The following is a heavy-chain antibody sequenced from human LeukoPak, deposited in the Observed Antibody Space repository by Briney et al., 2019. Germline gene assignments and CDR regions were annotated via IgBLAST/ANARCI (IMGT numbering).Heavy chain of an antibody. Sequence: GGSLRLSCAASGFTFSDSYMTGVGQARGEGGEGGAYISGSGHDIKYADYEKGRFTSCRDNAKNSLDLEMSRLRGEDRVLYYSTNDPRHLDPWGQGTLVTVSP. J-gene: IGHJ5*02. D-gene: IGHD6-6*01. CDR3: TNDPRHLDP. CDR2: ISGSGHDI. CDR1: GFTFSDSY. V-gene: IGHV3-11*04.